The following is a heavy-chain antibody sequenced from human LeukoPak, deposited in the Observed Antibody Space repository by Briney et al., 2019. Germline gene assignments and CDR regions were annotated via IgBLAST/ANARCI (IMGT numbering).Heavy chain of an antibody. Sequence: PGGSLRLSCAAFGFTFSSDAMSWVRQAPGKGLEWVSVIYSGGSTYYADSVKGRFTISRDNSKNTLYLQMNSLRAEDTAVYYCAREYLEGAFDVWGQGTQVTVSS. CDR3: AREYLEGAFDV. J-gene: IGHJ4*02. CDR2: IYSGGST. CDR1: GFTFSSDA. V-gene: IGHV3-66*01. D-gene: IGHD3-16*01.